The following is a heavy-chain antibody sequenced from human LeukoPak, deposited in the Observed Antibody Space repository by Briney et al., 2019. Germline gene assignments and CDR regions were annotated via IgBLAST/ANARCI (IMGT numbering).Heavy chain of an antibody. V-gene: IGHV4-30-2*01. CDR3: ARGDTSCYSLDY. CDR1: GGSISSGGYS. J-gene: IGHJ4*02. CDR2: IYHSGST. D-gene: IGHD2-15*01. Sequence: SETLSLTCAVSGGSISSGGYSWRWIRQPPGKGLEWIGYIYHSGSTNYNPSLKSRVTMSVDTSKNQFSLKLSSVTAADTAVYYCARGDTSCYSLDYWGQGTLVTVSS.